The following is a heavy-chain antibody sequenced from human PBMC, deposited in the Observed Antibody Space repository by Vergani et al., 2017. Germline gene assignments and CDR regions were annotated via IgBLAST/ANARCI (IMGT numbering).Heavy chain of an antibody. Sequence: EVQLLESGGGLVQPGGSLRLSCAASGFTFSSYAMSWVRQAPGKGLEWVSAISGSGGSTYYADSVKGRFTISRDNSKNTLYLQMNSLRAEDTAVYYCAKTSAAPGSYYYYYMDVWGKGTTVTVSS. CDR3: AKTSAAPGSYYYYYMDV. CDR2: ISGSGGST. D-gene: IGHD3-10*01. V-gene: IGHV3-23*01. J-gene: IGHJ6*03. CDR1: GFTFSSYA.